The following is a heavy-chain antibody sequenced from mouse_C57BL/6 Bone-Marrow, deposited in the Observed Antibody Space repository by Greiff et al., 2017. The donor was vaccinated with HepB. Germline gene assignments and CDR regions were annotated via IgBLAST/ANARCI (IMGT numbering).Heavy chain of an antibody. CDR2: IYPGSGST. CDR3: ARGRLRRGAWFAY. D-gene: IGHD2-4*01. CDR1: GYTFTSYW. J-gene: IGHJ3*01. Sequence: QFQLQQPGAELVKPGASVKMSCKASGYTFTSYWITWVKQRPGQGLEWIGDIYPGSGSTNYNEKFKSKATLTVDTSSSTAYMQLSSLTSEDSAVYYCARGRLRRGAWFAYWGQGTLVTVSA. V-gene: IGHV1-55*01.